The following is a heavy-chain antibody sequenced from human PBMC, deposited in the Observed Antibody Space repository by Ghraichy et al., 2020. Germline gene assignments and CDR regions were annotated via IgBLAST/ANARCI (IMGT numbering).Heavy chain of an antibody. CDR1: GGSFSGYY. CDR3: ARLTYYYGSGSYPYYGMDV. CDR2: INHSGST. J-gene: IGHJ6*02. Sequence: ESLNISCAVYGGSFSGYYWSWIRQPPGKGLEWIGEINHSGSTNYNPSLKSRVTISVDTSKNQFSLKLSSVTAADTAVYYCARLTYYYGSGSYPYYGMDVWGQGTTVTVSS. V-gene: IGHV4-34*01. D-gene: IGHD3-10*01.